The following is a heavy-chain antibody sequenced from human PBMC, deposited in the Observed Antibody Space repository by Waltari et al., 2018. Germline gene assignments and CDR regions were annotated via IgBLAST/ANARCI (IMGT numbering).Heavy chain of an antibody. Sequence: QVQLVQSGAEVKKPGSSVKVSCKASGGTFSSYAISWVRQAPGQGLEWMGGISPSFGTANYAQKFQGRVTITADESTSTAYMELSSLRAEDTAVYYCAGHSGSYLTGLLDYWGQGTLVTVSS. D-gene: IGHD1-26*01. CDR3: AGHSGSYLTGLLDY. J-gene: IGHJ4*02. V-gene: IGHV1-69*01. CDR1: GGTFSSYA. CDR2: ISPSFGTA.